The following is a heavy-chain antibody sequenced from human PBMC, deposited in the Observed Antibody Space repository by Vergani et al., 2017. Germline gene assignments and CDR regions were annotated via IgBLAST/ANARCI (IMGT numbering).Heavy chain of an antibody. CDR2: MNPNSGNT. CDR3: ARSGPVRRVVIINSWGYYMDV. CDR1: GYTFTSYD. V-gene: IGHV1-8*01. J-gene: IGHJ6*03. D-gene: IGHD3-3*01. Sequence: QVQLVQSGAEVKKPGASVKVSCKASGYTFTSYDINWVRQATGQGLEWMGWMNPNSGNTGYAQKFQGRVTMTRNTSISTAYMELSSLRSEDTAVYYCARSGPVRRVVIINSWGYYMDVWGKGTTVTVSS.